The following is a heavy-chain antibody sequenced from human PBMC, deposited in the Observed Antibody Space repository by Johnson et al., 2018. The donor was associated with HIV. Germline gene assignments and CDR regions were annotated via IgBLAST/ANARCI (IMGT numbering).Heavy chain of an antibody. CDR1: GFTLSHYG. V-gene: IGHV3-30*03. J-gene: IGHJ3*02. D-gene: IGHD3-9*01. Sequence: QVQLVESGGGVVQPGRSLRLSCAASGFTLSHYGMDWVRQAPGKGLEWVAVISNDGSNKYYADSVKGRFTISRDNSKNTLYLQMNSLRAEDTAVYYCASPSSRYFDWSRGAFDIWGQGTMVTVSS. CDR2: ISNDGSNK. CDR3: ASPSSRYFDWSRGAFDI.